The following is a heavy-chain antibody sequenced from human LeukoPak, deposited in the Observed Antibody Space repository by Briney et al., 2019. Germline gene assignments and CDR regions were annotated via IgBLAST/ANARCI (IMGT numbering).Heavy chain of an antibody. CDR3: ARSRDGYNFVDY. V-gene: IGHV4-38-2*02. Sequence: SETLSLTCTVSGYSISSGYYWGWIRQPPGKGLEWIGSIYHSGSTYYNPSLKSRVTISVDTSKSQFSLKLTSVTAADTAVYYCARSRDGYNFVDYWGQGTLVTVSS. D-gene: IGHD5-24*01. CDR2: IYHSGST. J-gene: IGHJ4*02. CDR1: GYSISSGYY.